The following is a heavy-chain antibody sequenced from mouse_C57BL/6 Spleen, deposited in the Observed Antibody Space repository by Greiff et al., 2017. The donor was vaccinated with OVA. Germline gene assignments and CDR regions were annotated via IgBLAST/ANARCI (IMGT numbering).Heavy chain of an antibody. CDR2: INPSSGYT. D-gene: IGHD3-1*01. CDR1: GYTFTSYT. J-gene: IGHJ2*01. V-gene: IGHV1-4*01. Sequence: QVQLQQSGAELARPGASVKMSCKASGYTFTSYTMHWVKQRPGQGLEWIGYINPSSGYTKYNQKFKDKATLTADKSSSTAYMQLSSLTSEDSAVHYCAREGADGSGLDYWGQGTTLTVSS. CDR3: AREGADGSGLDY.